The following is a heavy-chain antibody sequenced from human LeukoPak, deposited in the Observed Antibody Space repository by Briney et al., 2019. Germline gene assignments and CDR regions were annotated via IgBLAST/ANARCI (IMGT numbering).Heavy chain of an antibody. CDR2: ISSSSSYI. V-gene: IGHV3-21*04. CDR3: AADPPYYYDSSGYFL. Sequence: GGSLRLSCAASGFTFSSYSMNWVRQAPGKGVEWVSSISSSSSYIYYADSVKGRFTISRDNAKNSLYLQMNSLRSEDTAVYYCAADPPYYYDSSGYFLWGQGTLVTVSS. D-gene: IGHD3-22*01. CDR1: GFTFSSYS. J-gene: IGHJ4*02.